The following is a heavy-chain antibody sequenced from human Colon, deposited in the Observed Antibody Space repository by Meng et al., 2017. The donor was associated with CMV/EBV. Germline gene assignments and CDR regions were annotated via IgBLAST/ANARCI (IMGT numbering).Heavy chain of an antibody. V-gene: IGHV4-39*07. Sequence: QLQVQESGPGLVKPSAPLSLTCTVFNGFINRNAFYWGWDRQPPGKGLXGIGSVYYSGPTYYTPSLKSRVTISMDTAKKRFSLRLTSVTAADTAIYYCGRAPDFRGQGTLVTVSS. CDR3: GRAPDF. CDR1: NGFINRNAFY. CDR2: VYYSGPT. J-gene: IGHJ4*02.